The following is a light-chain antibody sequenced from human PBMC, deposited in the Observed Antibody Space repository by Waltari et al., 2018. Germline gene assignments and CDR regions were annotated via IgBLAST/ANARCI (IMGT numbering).Light chain of an antibody. V-gene: IGKV3-15*01. CDR2: GAS. Sequence: EIELTQSPATLSASPGERVTLPCRASQGISNNLVWYQHKPGQSPRLLIYGASARATGVPERFSGSGYRTEFTLTISSLQSEDFAVYYCQHYNNRPPYSFGQGTKLDIK. CDR3: QHYNNRPPYS. CDR1: QGISNN. J-gene: IGKJ2*03.